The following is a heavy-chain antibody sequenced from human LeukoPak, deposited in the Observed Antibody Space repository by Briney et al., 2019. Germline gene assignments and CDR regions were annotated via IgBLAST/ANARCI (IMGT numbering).Heavy chain of an antibody. V-gene: IGHV3-23*01. Sequence: GGSLRLSCAASGFTFSSSAMNWVRQAPGKGLEWVSAISGSGGSTYYADSVKGRFTISRDNSKNTLYLQMNSLRAEDTAVYYCAKDLEVYYDFWSGPYASDYWGQGTLVTVSS. CDR3: AKDLEVYYDFWSGPYASDY. J-gene: IGHJ4*02. CDR2: ISGSGGST. D-gene: IGHD3-3*01. CDR1: GFTFSSSA.